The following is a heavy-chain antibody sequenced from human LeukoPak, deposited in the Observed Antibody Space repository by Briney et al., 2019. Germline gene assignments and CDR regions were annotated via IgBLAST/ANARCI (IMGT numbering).Heavy chain of an antibody. Sequence: GSVKVSCKVSGYTLTELSMHWVRQAPGKGLEWMGGFDPEDGETIYAQKFQGRVTMTEDTSTDTAYMELSSLRSEDTAVYYCAAPSQQQLGIGIWFDPWGQGTLVTVSS. D-gene: IGHD6-13*01. CDR2: FDPEDGET. J-gene: IGHJ5*02. CDR3: AAPSQQQLGIGIWFDP. V-gene: IGHV1-24*01. CDR1: GYTLTELS.